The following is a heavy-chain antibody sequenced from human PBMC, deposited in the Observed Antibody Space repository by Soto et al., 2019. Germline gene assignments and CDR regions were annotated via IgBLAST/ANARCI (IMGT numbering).Heavy chain of an antibody. V-gene: IGHV3-30-3*01. Sequence: GGSLRLSCAASGFTFSSYAMHWVRQAPGKGLEWVAVISYDGSNKYYADSVKGRFTISRDNSKNTLYLQMNSLRAEDTAVYYCARGNDYDYYYYGMDVWGQGTTVTVSS. J-gene: IGHJ6*02. CDR2: ISYDGSNK. CDR1: GFTFSSYA. D-gene: IGHD5-12*01. CDR3: ARGNDYDYYYYGMDV.